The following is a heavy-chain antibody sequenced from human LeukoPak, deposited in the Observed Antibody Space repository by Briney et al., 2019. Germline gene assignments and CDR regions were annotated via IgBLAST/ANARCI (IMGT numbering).Heavy chain of an antibody. J-gene: IGHJ4*02. CDR3: ARRTRDCGSISCYHDY. V-gene: IGHV4-38-2*02. CDR1: GYSISRGYY. CDR2: IYHTGST. D-gene: IGHD2-2*01. Sequence: SETLSLACTVSGYSISRGYYWGWIRQPPGKGLGWSGSIYHTGSTYYIPSLKSRVTISVDTSKNQFSLKLNSVTAADTAVYYCARRTRDCGSISCYHDYWGQGTLVTVSS.